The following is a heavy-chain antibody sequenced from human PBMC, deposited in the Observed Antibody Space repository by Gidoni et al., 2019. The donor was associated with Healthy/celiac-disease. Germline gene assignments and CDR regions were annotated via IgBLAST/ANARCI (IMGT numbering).Heavy chain of an antibody. Sequence: EVQLLESGGGLVQPGGSLRLSCAASGFTFSSYAMSWVRQAPGKGLECVSAISGSGGSTYYADSVKGRFTISRDNSKNTLYLQMNSLRAEDTAVYYCATTPTLTTDYYGMDVWGQGTTVTVSS. CDR3: ATTPTLTTDYYGMDV. CDR1: GFTFSSYA. V-gene: IGHV3-23*01. J-gene: IGHJ6*02. D-gene: IGHD4-4*01. CDR2: ISGSGGST.